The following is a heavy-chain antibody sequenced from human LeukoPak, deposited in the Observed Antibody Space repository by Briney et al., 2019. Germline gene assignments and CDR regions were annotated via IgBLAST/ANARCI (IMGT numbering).Heavy chain of an antibody. Sequence: SETLSLTCTVSGGSISSYYWSWIRQPPGKGLEWIGSIYYSGSTYYNPSLKSRVTISVDTSKNQFSLKLSSVTAADTAVYYCARDEWYNTSWYGMNCWGQGTLVTVSS. CDR3: ARDEWYNTSWYGMNC. V-gene: IGHV4-59*12. D-gene: IGHD6-13*01. CDR1: GGSISSYY. CDR2: IYYSGST. J-gene: IGHJ4*02.